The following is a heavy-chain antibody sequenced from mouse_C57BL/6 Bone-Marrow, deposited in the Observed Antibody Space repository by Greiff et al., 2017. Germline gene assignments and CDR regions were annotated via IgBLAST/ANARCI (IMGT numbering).Heavy chain of an antibody. J-gene: IGHJ2*01. CDR2: IYPRSGNT. CDR1: GYTFTSYG. D-gene: IGHD1-1*01. V-gene: IGHV1-81*01. Sequence: VQLVESGAELARPGASVKLSCKASGYTFTSYGISWVKQRTGQGLEWIGEIYPRSGNTYYNEKFKGKATLTAEKSSSTAYMELRSLTSEDSAVYFCARWGSSYDYWGQGTTLTVSS. CDR3: ARWGSSYDY.